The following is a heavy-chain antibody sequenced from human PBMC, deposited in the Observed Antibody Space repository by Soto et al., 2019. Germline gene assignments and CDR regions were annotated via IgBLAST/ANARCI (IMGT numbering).Heavy chain of an antibody. J-gene: IGHJ4*02. V-gene: IGHV1-69*08. D-gene: IGHD3-10*01. CDR3: AREEYYYGSGAFFDY. CDR1: GGTFSSYT. CDR2: IIPILGIA. Sequence: QVQLVQSGAEVKKPGSSVKVSCKASGGTFSSYTISWVRQAPGQGLEWMGRIIPILGIANYAQKFQGRVTTTADKSTSTAHMELSSLRSEDTAVYYCAREEYYYGSGAFFDYWGQGTLVTVSS.